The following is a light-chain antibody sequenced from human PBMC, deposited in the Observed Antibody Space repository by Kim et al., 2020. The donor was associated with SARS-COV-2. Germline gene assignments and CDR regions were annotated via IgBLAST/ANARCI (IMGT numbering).Light chain of an antibody. CDR2: YDT. CDR3: QVWDTSSDHPV. Sequence: APGKTARITCGGNNIGSKSVNWYQQKTGQATVLVIYYDTNRPSGIPERFSGSNSGKTATLTISRVEAGDEADYYCQVWDTSSDHPVFGGGTQLTVL. CDR1: NIGSKS. J-gene: IGLJ3*02. V-gene: IGLV3-21*01.